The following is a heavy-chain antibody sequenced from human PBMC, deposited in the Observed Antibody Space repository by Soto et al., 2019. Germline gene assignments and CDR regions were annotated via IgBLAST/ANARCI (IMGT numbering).Heavy chain of an antibody. D-gene: IGHD1-20*01. CDR1: GFTFSSYE. J-gene: IGHJ4*02. Sequence: EVQLVGSGGGLVQPGGSLRLSCAASGFTFSSYERNWVRQAPGKGLEWVSYISSSGRTIYYADSVKGRFTISRDNAKNSLYLQMDSLRAEDTAVYYCARSGYNWNDGARGYFDYWGQGTLVTVSS. V-gene: IGHV3-48*03. CDR2: ISSSGRTI. CDR3: ARSGYNWNDGARGYFDY.